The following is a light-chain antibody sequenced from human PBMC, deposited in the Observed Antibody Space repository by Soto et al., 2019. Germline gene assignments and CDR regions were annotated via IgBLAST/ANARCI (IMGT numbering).Light chain of an antibody. CDR2: DAS. CDR3: QQYETFSGT. J-gene: IGKJ1*01. V-gene: IGKV1-5*01. Sequence: DIQMTQSPSTLSASVGDRVTITCRASQSISSWVAWYQQKPGKAPKLLIYDASSLESGVPSRFSGSGSGTDFSLTISSLQPDDFATYYCQQYETFSGTFGPGTKVDIK. CDR1: QSISSW.